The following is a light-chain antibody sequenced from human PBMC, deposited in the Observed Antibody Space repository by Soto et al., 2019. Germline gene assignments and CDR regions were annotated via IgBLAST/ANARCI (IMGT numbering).Light chain of an antibody. CDR3: SSYSSSSSVV. Sequence: QSALTQPASVSGSPGQSITISCTGTSSDVGGYNYVSWYQQHPGKAPKLMIYDVSNRPSGVSNRFSGSKSGNTASLTISGRQAEDEGDYYCSSYSSSSSVVFGGGTKVTVL. J-gene: IGLJ2*01. V-gene: IGLV2-14*03. CDR2: DVS. CDR1: SSDVGGYNY.